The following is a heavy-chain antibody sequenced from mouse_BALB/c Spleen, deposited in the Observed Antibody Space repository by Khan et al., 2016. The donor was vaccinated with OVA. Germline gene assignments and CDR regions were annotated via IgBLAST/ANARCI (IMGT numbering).Heavy chain of an antibody. CDR1: GYTFTDYY. D-gene: IGHD1-2*01. J-gene: IGHJ3*01. CDR2: ISPGSGDT. V-gene: IGHV1-77*01. Sequence: QVQLQQPGAELARPGASVKLSCKASGYTFTDYYINWVKLRTGQGLEWIGEISPGSGDTYYNERFKGKATLTADKSSSTAYMQRSSLTSEASAVYFCARRNYFGYTFAYWGQGTLVTVSA. CDR3: ARRNYFGYTFAY.